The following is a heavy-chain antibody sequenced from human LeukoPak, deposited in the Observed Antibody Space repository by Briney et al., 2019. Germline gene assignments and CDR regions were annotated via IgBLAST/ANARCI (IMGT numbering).Heavy chain of an antibody. D-gene: IGHD2-15*01. V-gene: IGHV4-59*08. CDR2: ISHSGTT. CDR3: ARGGYCSGGSCYLFDY. Sequence: PSETLSLTCTVSGDTIRSHYWTWIRQTPEKGLEWIGYISHSGTTNYNPSLKSRVTISVDTSKNQFSLKLSSVTAADTAVYYCARGGYCSGGSCYLFDYWGQGTLVTVSS. J-gene: IGHJ4*02. CDR1: GDTIRSHY.